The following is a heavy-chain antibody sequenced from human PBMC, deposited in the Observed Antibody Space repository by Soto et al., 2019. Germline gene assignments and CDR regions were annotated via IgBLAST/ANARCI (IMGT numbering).Heavy chain of an antibody. Sequence: GGSLRLSCAASGFTFRSCWAHWVRQAPGKGLVWVSRIKSDESVTDYADSVKGRFTISRDNAKNTLYLQMNSLRAEDTAVYYCVCISMAGPYWGQGTLVTVSS. J-gene: IGHJ1*01. CDR1: GFTFRSCW. CDR3: VCISMAGPY. V-gene: IGHV3-74*01. D-gene: IGHD6-19*01. CDR2: IKSDESVT.